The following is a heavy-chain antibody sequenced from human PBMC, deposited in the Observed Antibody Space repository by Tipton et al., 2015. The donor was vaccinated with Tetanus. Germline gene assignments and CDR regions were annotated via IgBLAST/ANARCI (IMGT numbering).Heavy chain of an antibody. D-gene: IGHD3-22*01. Sequence: QMQLVQSGAEVKKPGASVKVSCKVSGYTFTGYYMYWVRQAPGQGLEWMGWIDPNSGGTVYAQKFQGRVTMTRDTSISTAYMELSSLRSDDTAVYYCARDRGNYIYYGMDVWGPGTTVTVSS. CDR3: ARDRGNYIYYGMDV. CDR1: GYTFTGYY. J-gene: IGHJ6*02. CDR2: IDPNSGGT. V-gene: IGHV1-2*02.